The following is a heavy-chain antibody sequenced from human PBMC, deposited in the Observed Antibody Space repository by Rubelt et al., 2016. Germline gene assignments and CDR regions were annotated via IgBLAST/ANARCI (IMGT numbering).Heavy chain of an antibody. D-gene: IGHD3-10*01. CDR3: ARHPASGVNLDY. Sequence: QVQLQESGPGLVKPSETLSLTCTVSGGSISSYYWSWIRQPPGKGLEWIGYIYYSGSTNYNPSLKSRVTISVDTSKNQFSLKLSSVTAADTAVYYCARHPASGVNLDYWGQGTLVTVSS. J-gene: IGHJ4*02. CDR1: GGSISSYY. CDR2: IYYSGST. V-gene: IGHV4-59*08.